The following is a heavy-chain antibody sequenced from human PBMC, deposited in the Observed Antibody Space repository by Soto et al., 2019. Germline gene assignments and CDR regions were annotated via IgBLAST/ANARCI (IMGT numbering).Heavy chain of an antibody. D-gene: IGHD1-1*01. J-gene: IGHJ5*02. V-gene: IGHV5-51*01. CDR3: ASQKTVIRGPLSSNWFDP. CDR1: GYTFTDYW. Sequence: LGESLKISCKGYGYTFTDYWIGWVRQMPGKVLELIGLIYPGDSDTRYSPSFQGRVTISADKSISTAFLQWSSLRASDTAMYYCASQKTVIRGPLSSNWFDPWGQGXLVTVYS. CDR2: IYPGDSDT.